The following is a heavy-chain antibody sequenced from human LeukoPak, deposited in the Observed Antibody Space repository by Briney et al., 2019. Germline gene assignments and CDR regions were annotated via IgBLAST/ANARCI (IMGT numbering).Heavy chain of an antibody. CDR3: ASPRARGGSYPFDY. Sequence: PSQTLSLTCTVAGGSVSSGDSYCSWIREPPGKGLEWFGYMDDSGSTYSTPSLKTRVTISVDRTKDHFSLKLSSVTAADTAVYYCASPRARGGSYPFDYWGQGTLVTVSS. D-gene: IGHD1-26*01. V-gene: IGHV4-30-4*08. J-gene: IGHJ4*02. CDR1: GGSVSSGDSY. CDR2: MDDSGST.